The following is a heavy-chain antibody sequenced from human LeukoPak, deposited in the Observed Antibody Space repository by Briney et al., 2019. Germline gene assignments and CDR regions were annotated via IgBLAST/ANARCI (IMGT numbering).Heavy chain of an antibody. CDR3: ARKRRTLYYFDY. J-gene: IGHJ4*02. CDR1: GFTVSSNY. V-gene: IGHV3-66*01. Sequence: GGSLRLSCAASGFTVSSNYMSWVRQAPGKGLEWVSVIYSGGSTYYADSVKGRFTISRDNSKNTLNLQMNSLRAEDTAVYYCARKRRTLYYFDYWGQGTLVTVSS. D-gene: IGHD1-14*01. CDR2: IYSGGST.